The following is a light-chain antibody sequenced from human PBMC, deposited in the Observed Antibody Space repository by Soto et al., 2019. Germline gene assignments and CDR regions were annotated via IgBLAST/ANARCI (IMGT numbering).Light chain of an antibody. Sequence: QSALTQPASVSGSPGQSITISCTGTSSDVGGYNYVSWSQHHPGKAPKLIIYEVSNRPSGASNRFSGSKSGNTASLTISGIQAEDEADYYCSSYTTTNTYVFGTGTKVTVL. CDR3: SSYTTTNTYV. CDR1: SSDVGGYNY. V-gene: IGLV2-14*01. CDR2: EVS. J-gene: IGLJ1*01.